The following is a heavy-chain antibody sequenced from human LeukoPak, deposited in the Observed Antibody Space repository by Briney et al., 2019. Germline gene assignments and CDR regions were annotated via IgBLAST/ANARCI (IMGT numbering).Heavy chain of an antibody. D-gene: IGHD1-14*01. Sequence: GGSLRLSCAASGFTFSSYSMNWVRQAPGKGLEWVSSISSSSSYIYYADSVKGRFTISRDNAKNSLYLQMNSLRAEDTAVYYCARDPGGGYYYYMDVWGKGTTVTVSS. V-gene: IGHV3-21*01. CDR3: ARDPGGGYYYYMDV. J-gene: IGHJ6*03. CDR2: ISSSSSYI. CDR1: GFTFSSYS.